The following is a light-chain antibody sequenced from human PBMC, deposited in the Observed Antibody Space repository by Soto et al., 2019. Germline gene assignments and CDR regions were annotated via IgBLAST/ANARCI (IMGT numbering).Light chain of an antibody. CDR1: NSNIGADHD. Sequence: QSVLTQPPSVSGAPGQRVTISCTGSNSNIGADHDVHWYQQFPGTAPKVLISGNTNRPSGVPDRFSGSRSGTSASLAIAGLQAEDEADYYCQSYDSGVTGSVFGTGTKLTVL. CDR3: QSYDSGVTGSV. CDR2: GNT. V-gene: IGLV1-40*01. J-gene: IGLJ1*01.